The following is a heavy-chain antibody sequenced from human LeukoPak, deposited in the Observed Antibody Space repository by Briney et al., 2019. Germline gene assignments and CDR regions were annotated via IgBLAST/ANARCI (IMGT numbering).Heavy chain of an antibody. J-gene: IGHJ5*02. V-gene: IGHV1-18*01. Sequence: ASVKVSCKASGYTFTNYAISWVRQAPGRGLEWMGWISAYNGNTNYAQKLQGRVTMTTDTSTSTAYMELRSLRSDDTAVYYCARRPIAAAGRNWFDPWGQGTLVTVSS. CDR2: ISAYNGNT. CDR3: ARRPIAAAGRNWFDP. CDR1: GYTFTNYA. D-gene: IGHD6-13*01.